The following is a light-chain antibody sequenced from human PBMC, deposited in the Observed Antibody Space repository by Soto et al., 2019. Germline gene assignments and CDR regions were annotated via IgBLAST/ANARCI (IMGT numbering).Light chain of an antibody. V-gene: IGKV3-20*01. Sequence: EIVLTQSPGTLSLSPGERATLSCRASQSVSSSYLAWYQQKPGQAPRLLIYGASRRATGIPDRFSGSESGTDFTLTISRLEPEDFAVYYCQQYGSSPHTFGQGTKREIK. CDR2: GAS. CDR3: QQYGSSPHT. J-gene: IGKJ2*01. CDR1: QSVSSSY.